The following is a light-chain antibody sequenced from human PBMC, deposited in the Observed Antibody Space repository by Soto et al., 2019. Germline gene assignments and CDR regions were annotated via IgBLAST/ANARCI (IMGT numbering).Light chain of an antibody. CDR3: QQYGSWT. V-gene: IGKV1-33*01. Sequence: IQMTQSPSSLSSSVGDIVTITCQASQDISNHLNWYQQKPGKAPKLLIYDASNLETGVPDRFSGSGSGTDFTLTISRLEPEDFAVYYCQQYGSWTFGQGTKVDIK. CDR2: DAS. J-gene: IGKJ1*01. CDR1: QDISNH.